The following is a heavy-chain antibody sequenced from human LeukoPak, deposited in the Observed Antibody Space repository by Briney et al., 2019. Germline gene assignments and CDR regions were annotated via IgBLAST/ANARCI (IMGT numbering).Heavy chain of an antibody. Sequence: RASVKVSCKASGYTFTGYYMHWVRQAPGQGLEWMGWINPNSGGTNYAQKFQGRVTLTRDTSISTAYMELTRLSSDDTAVYYCAVAESYFNSWHNYWGQGTLLTVSS. J-gene: IGHJ4*02. V-gene: IGHV1-2*02. CDR1: GYTFTGYY. CDR2: INPNSGGT. CDR3: AVAESYFNSWHNY. D-gene: IGHD6-13*01.